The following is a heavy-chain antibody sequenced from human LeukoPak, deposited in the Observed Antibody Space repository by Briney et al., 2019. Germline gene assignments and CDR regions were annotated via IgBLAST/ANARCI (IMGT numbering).Heavy chain of an antibody. V-gene: IGHV3-30*02. CDR1: GFTFSSYG. CDR2: IRCDGSNK. Sequence: PGGSLRLSCAASGFTFSSYGMHWVRQAPGKGLEWVAFIRCDGSNKYYADSVKGRFTISRDNSKNTLCLQMNSLRAEDTAVYYCAKDNGGSYYHFDYWGQGTLVTVSS. CDR3: AKDNGGSYYHFDY. J-gene: IGHJ4*02. D-gene: IGHD1-26*01.